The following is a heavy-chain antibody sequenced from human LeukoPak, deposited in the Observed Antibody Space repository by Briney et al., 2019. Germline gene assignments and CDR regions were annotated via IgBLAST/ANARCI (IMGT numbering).Heavy chain of an antibody. CDR2: IFHSGIA. Sequence: SETLSLTCAVSGGSITNNHYWTRVRQPPGRGLEWIADIFHSGIANYNPSLKSRVTISMDKSKNQFSLTLSSVTAADTAVYYCAGGGEAWELLGYWGQGTLVTVSS. D-gene: IGHD3-10*02. J-gene: IGHJ4*02. V-gene: IGHV4-4*02. CDR1: GGSITNNHY. CDR3: AGGGEAWELLGY.